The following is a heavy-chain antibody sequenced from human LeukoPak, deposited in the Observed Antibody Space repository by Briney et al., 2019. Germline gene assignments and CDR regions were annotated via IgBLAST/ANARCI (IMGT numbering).Heavy chain of an antibody. Sequence: GGSLRLSCTASGFTFGDYAMSWFRQAPGKGLEWVGFIRSKAYGGTTEYAASVKGRFTISRDDSKSIAYLQMNSLRAEDTAVYYCARAVVVSGTYYYYMDVWGKGTTVTVSS. CDR1: GFTFGDYA. J-gene: IGHJ6*03. V-gene: IGHV3-49*03. D-gene: IGHD6-19*01. CDR3: ARAVVVSGTYYYYMDV. CDR2: IRSKAYGGTT.